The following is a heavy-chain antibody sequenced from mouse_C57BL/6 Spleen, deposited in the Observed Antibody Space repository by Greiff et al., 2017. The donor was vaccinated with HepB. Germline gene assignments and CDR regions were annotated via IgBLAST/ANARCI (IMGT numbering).Heavy chain of an antibody. J-gene: IGHJ4*01. CDR1: GFTFSDYY. CDR2: INNDGSST. CDR3: ARDEVGRSGYYAMDY. Sequence: EVMLVESEGGLVQPGSSMKLSCTASGFTFSDYYMAWVRQVPEKGLEWVANINNDGSSTYYLDSLKSRFIISRDNAKNILYLQMSSLKSEDTATYYCARDEVGRSGYYAMDYWGQGTSVTVSS. V-gene: IGHV5-16*01. D-gene: IGHD4-1*01.